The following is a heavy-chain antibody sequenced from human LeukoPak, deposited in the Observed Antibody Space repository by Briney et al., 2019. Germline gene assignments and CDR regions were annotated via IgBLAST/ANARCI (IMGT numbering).Heavy chain of an antibody. CDR3: ARSPHYYDSSGYWDY. CDR1: GGTFSSYA. V-gene: IGHV1-69*06. J-gene: IGHJ4*02. Sequence: SVKVSCKASGGTFSSYAISWLRQAPGQGLEWMGRIIPIFGTANYAQKFQGRVTITVDKSTSTAYMELSSLRSEDTAVYYCARSPHYYDSSGYWDYWGQGTLVTVSS. CDR2: IIPIFGTA. D-gene: IGHD3-22*01.